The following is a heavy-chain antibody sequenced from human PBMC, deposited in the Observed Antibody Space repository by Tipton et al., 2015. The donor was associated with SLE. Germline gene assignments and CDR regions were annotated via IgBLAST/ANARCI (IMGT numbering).Heavy chain of an antibody. J-gene: IGHJ3*02. Sequence: SLRLSCAASGFSVSSNYMNWVRQAPGKGLEWVSGIYRGGSTYYADSVKGRFTMSRDSSKNILYLQMNTLRAEDTAVYFCARERYCSGGSCFRTFDIWGQGTMVTVSS. V-gene: IGHV3-53*01. CDR2: IYRGGST. CDR1: GFSVSSNY. D-gene: IGHD2-15*01. CDR3: ARERYCSGGSCFRTFDI.